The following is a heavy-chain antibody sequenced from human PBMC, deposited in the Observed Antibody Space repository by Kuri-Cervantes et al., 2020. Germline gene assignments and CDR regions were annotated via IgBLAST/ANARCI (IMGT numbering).Heavy chain of an antibody. V-gene: IGHV3-73*01. CDR1: GFTFSDCA. D-gene: IGHD3-22*01. CDR2: IRSKSNNYAT. J-gene: IGHJ4*02. CDR3: ILFSPDSDGFYFSQIY. Sequence: GESLKISCAASGFTFSDCALHWLRQASGKGLEWIGHIRSKSNNYATESAASVKGRFTVSRDDSRNTAFLQINSLKSEDTAVYYCILFSPDSDGFYFSQIYWGQGTLVTVSS.